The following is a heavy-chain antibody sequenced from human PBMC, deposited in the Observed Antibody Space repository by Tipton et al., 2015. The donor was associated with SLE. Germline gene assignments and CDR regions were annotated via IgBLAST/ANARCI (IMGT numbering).Heavy chain of an antibody. D-gene: IGHD6-19*01. Sequence: GSLRLSCAASGFTVSGNYMRWVRQAPGKGLEWVSVIYSGGTTYYADSVKGRFTISRDNSKKTLYLQMNILRAEDTAVYYCARDPNSSGWYGAFDIWGQGTMVTVSS. V-gene: IGHV3-66*01. CDR2: IYSGGTT. J-gene: IGHJ3*02. CDR3: ARDPNSSGWYGAFDI. CDR1: GFTVSGNY.